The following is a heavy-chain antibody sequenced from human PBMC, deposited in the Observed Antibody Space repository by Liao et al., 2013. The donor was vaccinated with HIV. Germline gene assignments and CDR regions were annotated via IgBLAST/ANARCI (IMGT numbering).Heavy chain of an antibody. Sequence: QVQLQESGPGLVKPSQTLSLTCTVSGGSISSGSYYWSWIRQPAGKGLEWIGRIYTSGSTNYNPSLKSRVTISVDTSKNQFSLKLSSVTAADTAVYYCARDWELYCSSTSCYRGYMDVWGKGTTGHRSP. CDR1: GGSISSGSYY. V-gene: IGHV4-61*02. CDR3: ARDWELYCSSTSCYRGYMDV. CDR2: IYTSGST. D-gene: IGHD2-2*02. J-gene: IGHJ6*03.